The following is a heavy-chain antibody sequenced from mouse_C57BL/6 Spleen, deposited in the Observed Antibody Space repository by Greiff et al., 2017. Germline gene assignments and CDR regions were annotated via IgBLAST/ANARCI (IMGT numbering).Heavy chain of an antibody. V-gene: IGHV1-82*01. CDR1: GYAFRSSW. CDR3: ARSTMVTTEVDY. J-gene: IGHJ2*01. CDR2: IYPGDGDT. D-gene: IGHD2-2*01. Sequence: QVQLKQSGPELVKPGASVKISCKASGYAFRSSWLNWVKQRPGKGLEWIGRIYPGDGDTNYNGKFKGKATLTADKSSRTAYMQLSSLTSEDSAVYFCARSTMVTTEVDYWGQGTTLTVSS.